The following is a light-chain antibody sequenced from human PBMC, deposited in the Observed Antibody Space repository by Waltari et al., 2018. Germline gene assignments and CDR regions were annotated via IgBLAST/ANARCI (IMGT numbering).Light chain of an antibody. Sequence: EIVLTQSPGTLSLSPGERATLSCRARQSVSRFLAWYQQKPGQAPRLLIYAASNRAAGIPDRFSGSGSGTDFSLTISRLELEDFAVYYCQHHVRLPATFGQGTKAEIK. CDR3: QHHVRLPAT. CDR1: QSVSRF. J-gene: IGKJ1*01. V-gene: IGKV3-20*01. CDR2: AAS.